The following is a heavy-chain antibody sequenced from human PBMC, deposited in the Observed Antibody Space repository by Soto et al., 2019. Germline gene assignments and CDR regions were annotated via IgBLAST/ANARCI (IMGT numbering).Heavy chain of an antibody. Sequence: ASVKVSCKASGYTFTSYDINWVRQATGQGLEWIGWMNPNSGNTGYAQKFQGRVTMTRNTSISTAYMELSSLRSEDTAVYYCARGGPSLAVAGDFDYWGQGTLVTVSS. CDR1: GYTFTSYD. CDR3: ARGGPSLAVAGDFDY. J-gene: IGHJ4*02. CDR2: MNPNSGNT. V-gene: IGHV1-8*01. D-gene: IGHD6-19*01.